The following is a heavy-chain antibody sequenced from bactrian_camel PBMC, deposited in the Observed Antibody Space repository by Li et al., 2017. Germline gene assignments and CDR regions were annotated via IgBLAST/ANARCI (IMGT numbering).Heavy chain of an antibody. CDR1: GDTYLGVMC. Sequence: HVQLVESGGGSVQAGGSLSLSCVASGDTYLGVMCMGWFRQAPGKEREVVASIYTGGHPTRYADSVKGRFTISRDEAMNTVFLQMNSLSPEDTAVYYCAADRLACLRDPTDHEYKYWGQGTQVTVS. CDR3: AADRLACLRDPTDHEYKY. J-gene: IGHJ4*01. CDR2: IYTGGHPT. V-gene: IGHV3-3*01.